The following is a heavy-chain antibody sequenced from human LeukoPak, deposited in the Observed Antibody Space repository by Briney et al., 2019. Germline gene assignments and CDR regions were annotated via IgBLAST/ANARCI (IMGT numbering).Heavy chain of an antibody. CDR3: AGKTGTFDY. CDR2: INHSGST. V-gene: IGHV4-34*01. CDR1: GGSFSGYY. D-gene: IGHD1-1*01. J-gene: IGHJ4*02. Sequence: PSETLSLTCAVYGGSFSGYYWSWIRQPPGKGLEWIGEINHSGSTNYNPSLKSRVTISVDTSKNQFSLKLSSVTAADTAVYYCAGKTGTFDYWGQRTLVTVSS.